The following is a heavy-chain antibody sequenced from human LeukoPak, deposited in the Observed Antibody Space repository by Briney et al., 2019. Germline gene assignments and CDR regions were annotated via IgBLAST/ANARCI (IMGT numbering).Heavy chain of an antibody. D-gene: IGHD2-2*01. V-gene: IGHV4-34*01. CDR2: INHSGST. CDR3: ASAYCSSTSCQDAFDI. CDR1: GGSFSGYY. J-gene: IGHJ3*02. Sequence: SETLSLTCAVYGGSFSGYYWSWIRQPPGKGLEWIGEINHSGSTNYNPSLKSRVTISVDTSKNQFSLKLSSVTAADTAVYYCASAYCSSTSCQDAFDIWGQGTMVTVSS.